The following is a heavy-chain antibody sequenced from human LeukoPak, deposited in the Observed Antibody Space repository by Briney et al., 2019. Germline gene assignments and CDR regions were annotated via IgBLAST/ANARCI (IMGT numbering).Heavy chain of an antibody. V-gene: IGHV1-2*02. J-gene: IGHJ3*02. D-gene: IGHD3-22*01. CDR1: GYTLTGYY. Sequence: GASVKVSCKASGYTLTGYYMHCVRQSPGQRLEWMGWINPNSSGTNYAQKFQGRVTMTRDTSISTAYMALSRLRSDDTAVYYFAREDYYDSSGYSGPDAFDIWGQGTMVTVSS. CDR2: INPNSSGT. CDR3: AREDYYDSSGYSGPDAFDI.